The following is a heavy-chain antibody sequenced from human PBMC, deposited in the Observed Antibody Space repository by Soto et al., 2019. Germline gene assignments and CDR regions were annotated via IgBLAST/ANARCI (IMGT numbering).Heavy chain of an antibody. J-gene: IGHJ4*02. D-gene: IGHD3-10*01. CDR3: ARELWFGEVALSGVDY. CDR2: IWYDGSNK. V-gene: IGHV3-33*01. Sequence: QVQLVESGGGVVQPGRSLRLSCAASGFTFSSYGMHWVRQAPGKGLEWVAVIWYDGSNKYYADSVKGRFTISRDNSKNTLDLQRNSLRAEDTAVYYCARELWFGEVALSGVDYWGQGTLVTVSS. CDR1: GFTFSSYG.